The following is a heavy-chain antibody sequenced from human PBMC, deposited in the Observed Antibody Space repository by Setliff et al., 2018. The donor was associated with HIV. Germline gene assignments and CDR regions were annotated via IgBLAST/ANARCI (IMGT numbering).Heavy chain of an antibody. D-gene: IGHD6-19*01. V-gene: IGHV4-34*01. J-gene: IGHJ5*02. CDR2: INHSGST. Sequence: PSETLSLTCAVYGGSFSDYYWSWIRQPPGKGLEWIGDINHSGSTNYNPSLKSRVAISLDTSKNHFSLKLSSVTAADTAVYYCASSVAGSGPNWFDPWGQGTLVTVSS. CDR1: GGSFSDYY. CDR3: ASSVAGSGPNWFDP.